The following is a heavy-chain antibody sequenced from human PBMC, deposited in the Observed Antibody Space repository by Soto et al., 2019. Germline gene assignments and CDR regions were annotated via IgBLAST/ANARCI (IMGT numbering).Heavy chain of an antibody. Sequence: SVKVSCKVSGGAFTNDSLNWVCDAPGQGLEWLGGIIPLHNTSNYSLKLLGRGSVTADISSNTVYMHLSGLTSDDTATYYCAIWSNWNPLYYRGMDVWGQGTTVTVSS. CDR3: AIWSNWNPLYYRGMDV. D-gene: IGHD1-20*01. J-gene: IGHJ6*02. CDR1: GGAFTNDS. V-gene: IGHV1-69*08. CDR2: IIPLHNTS.